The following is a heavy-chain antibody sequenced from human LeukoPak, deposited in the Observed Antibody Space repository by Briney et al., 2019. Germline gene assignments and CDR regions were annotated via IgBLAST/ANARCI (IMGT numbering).Heavy chain of an antibody. CDR3: ARGSNYYGSGSAYYYYMDV. CDR1: GGSINNFY. V-gene: IGHV4-4*07. D-gene: IGHD3-10*01. CDR2: IHASENT. Sequence: SETLSLTCTFSGGSINNFYWSWIRQPAGKGLEWIGRIHASENTNFNPSLKSRVTMSVDTSKNQFSLKLSSVTAADTAVYYCARGSNYYGSGSAYYYYMDVWGKGTTVTVSS. J-gene: IGHJ6*03.